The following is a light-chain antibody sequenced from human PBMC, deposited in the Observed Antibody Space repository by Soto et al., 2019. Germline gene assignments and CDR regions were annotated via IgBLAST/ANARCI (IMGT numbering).Light chain of an antibody. Sequence: QSVLTQPSSASGSPGASVTMSCTGTSRDVGAYVYVSWFQQHPGKAPNLLIYEVTKRPSGVPDRFSGSRSGNTASLTVSGLQVEDEADYYCSAYAGSNKLVFGGGTTLTVL. J-gene: IGLJ2*01. V-gene: IGLV2-8*01. CDR1: SRDVGAYVY. CDR3: SAYAGSNKLV. CDR2: EVT.